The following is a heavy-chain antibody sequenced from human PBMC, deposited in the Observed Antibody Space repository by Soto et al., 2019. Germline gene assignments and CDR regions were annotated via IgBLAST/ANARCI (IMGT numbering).Heavy chain of an antibody. Sequence: QVQLQESGPGLVKPSETLSLTCTVSGGSVSSGSYYWSWIRQPPGRGLEWIGYIYYSGSTNYNPSLKSRVTISVDTSKKQFSLKLSSLTAADTAVYYCARDRISVVVVPAAANWFDPWGQGTLVTVSS. CDR3: ARDRISVVVVPAAANWFDP. J-gene: IGHJ5*02. V-gene: IGHV4-61*01. D-gene: IGHD2-2*01. CDR2: IYYSGST. CDR1: GGSVSSGSYY.